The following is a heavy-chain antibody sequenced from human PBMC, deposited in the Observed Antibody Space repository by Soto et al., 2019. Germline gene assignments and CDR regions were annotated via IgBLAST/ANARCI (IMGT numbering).Heavy chain of an antibody. CDR2: MNPNSGNT. D-gene: IGHD6-6*01. CDR3: AREYSSSSSYYYYMDV. CDR1: GYTFTSYD. J-gene: IGHJ6*03. Sequence: ASVKVSCKASGYTFTSYDINWVRQATGQGLEWMGWMNPNSGNTGYAQKFQGRVTMTRNTSISTAYMELSSLRSEDTAVYFCAREYSSSSSYYYYMDVWGKGTTVTVSS. V-gene: IGHV1-8*01.